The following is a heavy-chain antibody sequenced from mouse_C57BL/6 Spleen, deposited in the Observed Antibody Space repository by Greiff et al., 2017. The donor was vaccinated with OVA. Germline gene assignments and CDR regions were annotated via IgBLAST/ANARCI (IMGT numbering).Heavy chain of an antibody. Sequence: DVKLQESGPELVKPGASVKMSCKASGYTFTDYNMHWVKQSHGKSLEWIGYINPNNGGTSYNQKFKGKATLTVNKSSSTAYMELRSLTSEDSAVYYCAINWDGRYFDVWGTGTTVTVSS. V-gene: IGHV1-22*01. CDR1: GYTFTDYN. J-gene: IGHJ1*03. D-gene: IGHD4-1*02. CDR2: INPNNGGT. CDR3: AINWDGRYFDV.